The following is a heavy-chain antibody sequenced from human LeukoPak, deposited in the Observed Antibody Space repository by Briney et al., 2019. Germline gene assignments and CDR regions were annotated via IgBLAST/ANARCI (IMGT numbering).Heavy chain of an antibody. D-gene: IGHD3-22*01. CDR2: ISWNSGSI. Sequence: GGSLRLSCAASGFTFDDYAMHWVRQAPGKGLEWVSGISWNSGSIGYADSVKGRFTISRDNAKNSLYLQMNSLRAEDTALYYCAKEDDSSGYPISPTFDYWGQGTLVTVSS. CDR3: AKEDDSSGYPISPTFDY. V-gene: IGHV3-9*01. CDR1: GFTFDDYA. J-gene: IGHJ4*02.